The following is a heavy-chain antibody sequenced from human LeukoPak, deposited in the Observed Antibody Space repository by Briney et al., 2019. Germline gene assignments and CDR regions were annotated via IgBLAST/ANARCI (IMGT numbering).Heavy chain of an antibody. Sequence: ASVKVSCKASGYTFTSYYMHWVRQAPGQGLEWMGIINPSGGSRSYAQKFQGRVSMTRDTSTSTVYMELSSLRSEDTAVYYCARVGYDFWSGYLQYYYGMDVWGQGTTVTVSS. V-gene: IGHV1-46*01. J-gene: IGHJ6*02. D-gene: IGHD3-3*01. CDR2: INPSGGSR. CDR1: GYTFTSYY. CDR3: ARVGYDFWSGYLQYYYGMDV.